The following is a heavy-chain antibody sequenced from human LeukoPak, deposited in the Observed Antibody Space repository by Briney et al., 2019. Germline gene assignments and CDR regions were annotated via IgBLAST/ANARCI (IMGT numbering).Heavy chain of an antibody. J-gene: IGHJ6*04. V-gene: IGHV4-39*07. CDR3: ASSGSYGNMDV. CDR1: GGSISSSPYY. Sequence: TPSETLSLTCTVSGGSISSSPYYWGWIRQPPGKGLEWIGSIYYSGTTHCNPSLKSRVTISVDTSKNQFSLKLSSVTAADTAVYYCASSGSYGNMDVWGKGTTVTVSS. D-gene: IGHD1-26*01. CDR2: IYYSGTT.